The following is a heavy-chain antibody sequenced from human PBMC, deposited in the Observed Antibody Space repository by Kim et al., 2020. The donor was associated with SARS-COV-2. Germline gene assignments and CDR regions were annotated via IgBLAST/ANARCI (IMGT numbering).Heavy chain of an antibody. Sequence: ASVNVSCKASGYTFTSHDINWIRQATGQGLEWMGWVSPNNGNTGYAQRFQGRVTMTRDTSISTAYMELSNLRSEDTAVYYCARGLGVAATNWFDPWGQGTLVTVSS. CDR2: VSPNNGNT. CDR3: ARGLGVAATNWFDP. V-gene: IGHV1-8*01. D-gene: IGHD2-15*01. J-gene: IGHJ5*02. CDR1: GYTFTSHD.